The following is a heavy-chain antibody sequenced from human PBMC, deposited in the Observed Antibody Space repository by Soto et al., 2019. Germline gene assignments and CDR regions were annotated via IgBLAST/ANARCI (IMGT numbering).Heavy chain of an antibody. CDR3: VRGPSDHKLRLVEWPYGDY. Sequence: EVQLVESGGGLIQPGGSLRLSCVASGFIVSSNQMSWVRQAPGKGLEWVSVIYSGHTTYYADSVEGRFTISRDDSKNTLYLQMKSLRVEDTAVYYCVRGPSDHKLRLVEWPYGDYWGQGALVTVSS. CDR1: GFIVSSNQ. D-gene: IGHD3-3*01. V-gene: IGHV3-53*01. CDR2: IYSGHTT. J-gene: IGHJ4*02.